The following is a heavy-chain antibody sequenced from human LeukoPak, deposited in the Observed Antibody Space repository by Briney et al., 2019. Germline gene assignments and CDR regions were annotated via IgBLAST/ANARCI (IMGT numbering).Heavy chain of an antibody. D-gene: IGHD1-26*01. Sequence: GGSLRLFRAASGFTFSSYSMNWVRQAPGKGLEWGSYNSSNSSTIYYAESVKGRFTISRDNAKNSLYLQMNSLRDEDTAVYYCAGDGVGATVFDHWGQGTLVTVSS. V-gene: IGHV3-48*02. CDR2: NSSNSSTI. J-gene: IGHJ4*02. CDR3: AGDGVGATVFDH. CDR1: GFTFSSYS.